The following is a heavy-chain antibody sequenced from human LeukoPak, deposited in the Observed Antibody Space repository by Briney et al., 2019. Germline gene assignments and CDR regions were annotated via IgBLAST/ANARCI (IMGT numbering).Heavy chain of an antibody. J-gene: IGHJ4*02. CDR1: GFTFSSYS. Sequence: GSLRLSCAASGFTFSSYSMNRVRQAPGKGLEWVSYISSSSSTIYYADSVKGRFTISRDNAKNSLYLQMNSLRAEDTAVYYCASSTLYYDFWSGYYYFDYWGQGTLVTVSS. CDR3: ASSTLYYDFWSGYYYFDY. V-gene: IGHV3-48*01. D-gene: IGHD3-3*01. CDR2: ISSSSSTI.